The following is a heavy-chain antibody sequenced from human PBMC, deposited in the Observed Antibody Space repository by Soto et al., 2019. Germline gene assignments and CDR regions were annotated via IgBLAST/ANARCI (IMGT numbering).Heavy chain of an antibody. CDR2: IYYSGST. Sequence: QVQLQESGPGLVKPSQTLSLTCTVSGGSISSGDYYWSWIRQPPGKGLEWIGYIYYSGSTYYNPSLRSRVTISVDTSKNHFSLKLSSVTAADTAVYYCATIKRGSNRLDYWGQGTLVTVSS. J-gene: IGHJ4*02. CDR3: ATIKRGSNRLDY. CDR1: GGSISSGDYY. V-gene: IGHV4-30-4*01. D-gene: IGHD3-10*01.